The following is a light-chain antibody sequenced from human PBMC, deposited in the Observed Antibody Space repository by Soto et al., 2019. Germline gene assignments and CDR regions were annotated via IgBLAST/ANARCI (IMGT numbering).Light chain of an antibody. CDR2: EGS. J-gene: IGLJ2*01. CDR1: SSDVGSYNL. Sequence: ALTQPASVSGSPGQSITISCTGTSSDVGSYNLVSWYQQHPGKAPKLMIYEGSKRPSGVSNRFSGSKSGNTASLTISGLQAEDEADYYCCSYASDTTLVFGGGTKLTVL. CDR3: CSYASDTTLV. V-gene: IGLV2-23*01.